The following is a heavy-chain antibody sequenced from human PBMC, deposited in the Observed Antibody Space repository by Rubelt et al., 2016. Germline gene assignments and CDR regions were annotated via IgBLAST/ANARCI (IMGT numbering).Heavy chain of an antibody. Sequence: EVQLVESGGGLVKPGGSLRLSCAASGFTFSSYSMNWVRQAPGKGLEWVSSISSSSSYIYYADSVKGRFTISRYNAKNSLYLQMNSLRAEETAVYYCARVDVDTAMGWVDYWGQGTLVTVSS. CDR3: ARVDVDTAMGWVDY. V-gene: IGHV3-21*06. J-gene: IGHJ4*02. CDR2: ISSSSSYI. D-gene: IGHD5-18*01. CDR1: GFTFSSYS.